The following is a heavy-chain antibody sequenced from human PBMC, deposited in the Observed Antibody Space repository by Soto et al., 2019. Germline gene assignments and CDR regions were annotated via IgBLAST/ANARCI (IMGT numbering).Heavy chain of an antibody. J-gene: IGHJ5*02. D-gene: IGHD5-12*01. CDR1: GGTFSSYA. CDR2: IIPIFGTA. V-gene: IGHV1-69*06. Sequence: RASVKVSCKASGGTFSSYAISWVRQAPGQGLEWMGGIIPIFGTANYAQKFQGRVTITADKSTSTAYMELSSLRSEDTAVYYCARDPNIVATPVGPWGQGTLVTVSS. CDR3: ARDPNIVATPVGP.